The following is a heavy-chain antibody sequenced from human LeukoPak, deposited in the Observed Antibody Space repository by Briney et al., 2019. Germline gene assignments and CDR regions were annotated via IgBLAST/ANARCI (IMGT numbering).Heavy chain of an antibody. CDR3: ASAIGSIWYEFDY. CDR1: GFTFSSYA. Sequence: GGSLRLSCAASGFTFSSYAMSWVRQAPGKGLEWVSAISGSGGSTYYAGSVKGRFTISRDNSKNTLYLQMNSLRAEDTAVYYCASAIGSIWYEFDYWGQGTLVTVSS. D-gene: IGHD6-13*01. CDR2: ISGSGGST. J-gene: IGHJ4*02. V-gene: IGHV3-23*01.